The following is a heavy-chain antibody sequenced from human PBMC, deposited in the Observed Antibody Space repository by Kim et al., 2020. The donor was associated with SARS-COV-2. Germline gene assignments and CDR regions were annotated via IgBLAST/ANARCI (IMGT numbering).Heavy chain of an antibody. D-gene: IGHD3-22*01. CDR1: GFTFGDYA. V-gene: IGHV3-9*01. Sequence: GGSLRLSCAASGFTFGDYAMHWVRQAPGKGLEWVSGISWNSGSIGYADSVKGRFTISRDNAKNSLYLQMNSLRAEDTALYYCAKAGDSGYFVNWFDPWGQGTLVTVSS. J-gene: IGHJ5*02. CDR2: ISWNSGSI. CDR3: AKAGDSGYFVNWFDP.